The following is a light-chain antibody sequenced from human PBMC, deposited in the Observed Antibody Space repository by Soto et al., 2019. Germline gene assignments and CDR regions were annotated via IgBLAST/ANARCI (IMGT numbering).Light chain of an antibody. V-gene: IGKV3-20*01. CDR3: QQYGSPPRT. CDR2: GAS. Sequence: VVLTQTPFPLSLSPVERSTLSFIASQSVSSSYLAWYQQKPCQAPRLLIYGASSRATGIPDRFSGSGSGTDFTLTISRLEPEDFSVYYCQQYGSPPRTFGQRTKVDIK. CDR1: QSVSSSY. J-gene: IGKJ1*01.